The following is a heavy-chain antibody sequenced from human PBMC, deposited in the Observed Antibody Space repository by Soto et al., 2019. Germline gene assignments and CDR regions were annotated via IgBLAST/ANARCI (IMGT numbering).Heavy chain of an antibody. CDR1: GYTFSNYG. J-gene: IGHJ4*02. V-gene: IGHV1-18*01. CDR3: ARATGGGVGTTSY. D-gene: IGHD1-26*01. Sequence: QVQLVQSGAEVKKPGASAKVSCKTSGYTFSNYGINWMRQVPGQGLEWMGWISAYNGTTNYAQKFQGRVTMTTDASTTIAHMELRNLKSDDTAVYYCARATGGGVGTTSYWGQGTLVTVSS. CDR2: ISAYNGTT.